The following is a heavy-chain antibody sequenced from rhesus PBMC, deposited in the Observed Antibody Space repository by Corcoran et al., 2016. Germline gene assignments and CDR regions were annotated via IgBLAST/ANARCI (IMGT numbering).Heavy chain of an antibody. CDR2: VYGNRAST. CDR3: ARQGYTDHLGGLDS. D-gene: IGHD2-39*02. CDR1: GGSLPGYHN. V-gene: IGHV4-143*01. Sequence: QVQLQASGPVLVTPSETLSLTCPVSGGSLPGYHNWNWIRQAPGKGLEWIGAVYGNRASTNCNPSLKSRVTISKDTSKNQFSLRLTSVTAADTAVYYCARQGYTDHLGGLDSWGQGVVVTVSS. J-gene: IGHJ6*01.